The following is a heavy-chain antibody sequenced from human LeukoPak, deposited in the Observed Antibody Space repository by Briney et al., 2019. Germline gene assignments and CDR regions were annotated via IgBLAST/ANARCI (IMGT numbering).Heavy chain of an antibody. V-gene: IGHV1-69*05. CDR3: ASSYDYGDHAWNY. CDR2: IIPIFGTA. Sequence: GASVKVSCKASGGTFSSYAISWVRQAPGQGLEWMRGIIPIFGTANYAQKFQGRVTITTDESTSTAYMELSSLRSEDTAVYYCASSYDYGDHAWNYWGQGTLVTVSS. D-gene: IGHD4-17*01. J-gene: IGHJ4*02. CDR1: GGTFSSYA.